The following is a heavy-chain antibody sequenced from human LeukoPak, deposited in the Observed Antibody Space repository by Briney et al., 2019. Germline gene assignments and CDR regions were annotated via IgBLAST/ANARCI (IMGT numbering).Heavy chain of an antibody. V-gene: IGHV3-53*01. CDR2: IYSGGST. J-gene: IGHJ4*02. CDR1: GFTVSSNY. D-gene: IGHD3-10*01. Sequence: PGGSLRLSCAASGFTVSSNYMSWVRQAPGKGLEWVSVIYSGGSTYYADSVKGRFTISRDNSKNTLYLQMNSLRAEDTAVYGSGSYSPGFDYWGQGTLVTVSS. CDR3: GSYSPGFDY.